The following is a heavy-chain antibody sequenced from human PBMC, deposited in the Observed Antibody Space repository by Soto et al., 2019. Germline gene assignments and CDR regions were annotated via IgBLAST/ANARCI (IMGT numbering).Heavy chain of an antibody. D-gene: IGHD4-17*01. CDR2: IYYSGST. CDR1: GGSISSSSYY. V-gene: IGHV4-39*01. J-gene: IGHJ3*02. CDR3: ARRKATVVTPSAFDI. Sequence: QLQLQESGPGLVKPSETLSLTCTVSGGSISSSSYYWGWIRQPPGKGLEWIGSIYYSGSTYYNPSLKSRVTISVDTSKNQFSLKLSSVTAADTAVYYCARRKATVVTPSAFDIWGQGTMVTVSS.